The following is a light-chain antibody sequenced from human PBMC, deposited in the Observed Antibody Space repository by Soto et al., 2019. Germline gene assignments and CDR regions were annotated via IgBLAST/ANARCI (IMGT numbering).Light chain of an antibody. V-gene: IGKV3-20*01. CDR1: QTVKNNY. Sequence: ETVLTQSPGTLSLSPGEGATLSCRASQTVKNNYLAWYQQRRGLAPRLLVYGASGRATGIPDRFSGSGSGTDFTLTITRLEPEDFAVYYCQQYGTSPLTFGGGTRLEIK. CDR2: GAS. J-gene: IGKJ5*01. CDR3: QQYGTSPLT.